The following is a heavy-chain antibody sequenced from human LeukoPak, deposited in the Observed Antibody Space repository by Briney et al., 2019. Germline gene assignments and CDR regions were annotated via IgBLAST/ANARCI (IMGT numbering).Heavy chain of an antibody. D-gene: IGHD1-26*01. CDR3: ARMGVGARPFDY. Sequence: PSETLSLTCAVYVGSFSGYYWSWIRQPPRKGLEWIGEINHSGSTNYNPSLKSRVTISVDTSKNQFSLKLSSVTAADTAVYYCARMGVGARPFDYWGQGTLVTVSS. J-gene: IGHJ4*02. CDR1: VGSFSGYY. CDR2: INHSGST. V-gene: IGHV4-34*01.